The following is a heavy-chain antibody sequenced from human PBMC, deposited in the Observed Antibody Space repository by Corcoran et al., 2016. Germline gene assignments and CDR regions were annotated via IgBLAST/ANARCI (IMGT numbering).Heavy chain of an antibody. CDR1: GYTFTGYY. J-gene: IGHJ4*02. CDR2: INPNSGGT. V-gene: IGHV1-2*02. Sequence: QVQLVQSGAEVKKPGASVKVSCKASGYTFTGYYMHWVRQAPGQGLEWMGWINPNSGGTNYAQKFQGRVTMTRDTSISTAYMELSRLRSDDPAVYYCARDPLYCSGGSCYSALDYWGQGTLVTVSS. D-gene: IGHD2-15*01. CDR3: ARDPLYCSGGSCYSALDY.